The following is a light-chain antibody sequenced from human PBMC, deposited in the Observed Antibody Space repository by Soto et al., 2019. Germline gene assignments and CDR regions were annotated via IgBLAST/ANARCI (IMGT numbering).Light chain of an antibody. Sequence: DIQMTQSPSSLSASVGDRVTITCRASQGISNYLAWYQQKPGKVPKLLIYAASTLQSGVPSRFSGSGSGTDFTLSISSLQPQDVASYYCQKYNSAPRTFGQGTKVEIK. CDR1: QGISNY. V-gene: IGKV1-27*01. J-gene: IGKJ1*01. CDR2: AAS. CDR3: QKYNSAPRT.